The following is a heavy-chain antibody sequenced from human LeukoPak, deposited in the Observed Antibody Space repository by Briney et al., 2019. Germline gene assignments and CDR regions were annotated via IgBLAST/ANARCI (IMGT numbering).Heavy chain of an antibody. CDR2: INNDGRTT. Sequence: PGGSLRHSCAASGFSFSSYWMHWVRQGPGKGLVWVSQINNDGRTTIYADSVKGRFTISRDNAKNTLYLQMNSLRAEDAAVYYCAVVSTMTTRVNDWGQGTLVTVSS. CDR3: AVVSTMTTRVND. J-gene: IGHJ4*02. V-gene: IGHV3-74*01. CDR1: GFSFSSYW. D-gene: IGHD5/OR15-5a*01.